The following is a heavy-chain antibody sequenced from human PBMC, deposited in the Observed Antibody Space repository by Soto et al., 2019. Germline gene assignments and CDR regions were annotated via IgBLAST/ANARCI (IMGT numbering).Heavy chain of an antibody. D-gene: IGHD1-26*01. V-gene: IGHV1-2*02. CDR3: ARLVGAAINPLGY. CDR2: INPNSGGT. CDR1: GYTFTGYY. J-gene: IGHJ4*02. Sequence: ASVKVSCKASGYTFTGYYMHWVRQAPGQGLEWMGWINPNSGGTNYAQKFQGRVTMTRDTSISTAYMELSRLRSDDTAVYYCARLVGAAINPLGYWGQGTLVTVSS.